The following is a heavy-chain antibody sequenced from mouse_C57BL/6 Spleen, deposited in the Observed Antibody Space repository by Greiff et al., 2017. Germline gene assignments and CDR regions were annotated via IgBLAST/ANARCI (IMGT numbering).Heavy chain of an antibody. CDR2: IDPSDSYT. J-gene: IGHJ2*01. D-gene: IGHD2-2*01. CDR1: GYTFTSYW. V-gene: IGHV1-69*01. CDR3: ARCGNDGGDDY. Sequence: QVQLQQPGAELVMPGASVKLSCKASGYTFTSYWMHWVKQRPGQGLEWIGEIDPSDSYTNYNQKFKGKSTLTVDKSSSTAYMQLSSLTSEDSAVYYCARCGNDGGDDYWGQGTTLTVSS.